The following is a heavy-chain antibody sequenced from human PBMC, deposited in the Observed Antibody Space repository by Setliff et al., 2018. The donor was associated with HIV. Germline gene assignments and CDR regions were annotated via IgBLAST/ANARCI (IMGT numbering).Heavy chain of an antibody. V-gene: IGHV1-2*02. CDR1: GYTWVGNY. J-gene: IGHJ4*02. D-gene: IGHD3-10*01. CDR3: SRDVGVPGRGNALEY. Sequence: ASVKVSCKAPGYTWVGNYMHWVRQARGQGLEWMGWIDPNSSGTNYAQKFEGRGTMTRDTTVNTVYIEVSRLRFDDTAAYYCSRDVGVPGRGNALEYWGQGIPVTVSS. CDR2: IDPNSSGT.